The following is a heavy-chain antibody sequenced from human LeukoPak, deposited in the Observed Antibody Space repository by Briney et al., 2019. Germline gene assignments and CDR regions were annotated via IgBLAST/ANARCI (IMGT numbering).Heavy chain of an antibody. CDR2: IYYSGST. J-gene: IGHJ3*02. CDR3: ARTRIVGATIRTFDI. Sequence: SETLSLTCTVSGGSISSYYWSWIRQPPGKGLEWIGYIYYSGSTNYNPSLKSRVTISVDTSKNQFSLKLSSVTAADTAVYYCARTRIVGATIRTFDIWGQGTMVTVSS. D-gene: IGHD1-26*01. CDR1: GGSISSYY. V-gene: IGHV4-59*01.